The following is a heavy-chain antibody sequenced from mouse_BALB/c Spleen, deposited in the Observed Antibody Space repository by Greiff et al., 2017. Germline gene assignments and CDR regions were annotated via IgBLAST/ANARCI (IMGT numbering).Heavy chain of an antibody. J-gene: IGHJ3*01. CDR3: ARCHGSAWFAY. CDR1: GFNIKDTY. V-gene: IGHV14-3*02. D-gene: IGHD4-1*01. CDR2: IDPANGNT. Sequence: VQLQQSGAELEKPGASVKLSCTASGFNIKDTYMHWVKQRPEQGLEWIGRIDPANGNTKYDPKFQGKATITADTSSNTAYLQLSSLTSEDTAVYYCARCHGSAWFAYWGQGTLVTVSA.